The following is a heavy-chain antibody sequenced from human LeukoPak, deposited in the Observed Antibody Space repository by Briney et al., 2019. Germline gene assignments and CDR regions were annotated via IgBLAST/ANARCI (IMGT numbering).Heavy chain of an antibody. V-gene: IGHV3-74*01. CDR1: GLTFSSHW. Sequence: GGSLRLSCAASGLTFSSHWMHWVRQAPGKGLVWVSRINRDGSSTSYADSVKGRFTISRDNAKNTLYLQMNSLRVEDTAVYYCARAGSGNTYGQFDQWGQGTLVTVSS. CDR3: ARAGSGNTYGQFDQ. D-gene: IGHD5-18*01. CDR2: INRDGSST. J-gene: IGHJ4*02.